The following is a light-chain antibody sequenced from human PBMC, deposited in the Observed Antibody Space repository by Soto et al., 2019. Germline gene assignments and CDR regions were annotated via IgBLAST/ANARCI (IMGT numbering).Light chain of an antibody. CDR2: DVS. Sequence: QSALTQPASVSPSPGQSITISCTGTSSDVGGANFVSWYQQHPGKVPKLVIYDVSNRPSGVSTRFSGSKSGNTASLTISGLQSEDEADYYCSSYSNTGSLIFGGGTKLTVL. J-gene: IGLJ2*01. CDR1: SSDVGGANF. V-gene: IGLV2-14*03. CDR3: SSYSNTGSLI.